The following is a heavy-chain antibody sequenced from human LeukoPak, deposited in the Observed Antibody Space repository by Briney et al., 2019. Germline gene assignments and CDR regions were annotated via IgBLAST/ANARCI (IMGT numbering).Heavy chain of an antibody. CDR2: IYYSGAT. Sequence: SETLSLTCTVSGGSISSYYWSWLRQPPGNGLEWIGYIYYSGATNYNPSLKSRVTISVDTSKNQFSLKLSSVTTADTAVYYCARLHRGEEAFDIWGQGTMVTVSS. CDR3: ARLHRGEEAFDI. J-gene: IGHJ3*02. CDR1: GGSISSYY. V-gene: IGHV4-59*01.